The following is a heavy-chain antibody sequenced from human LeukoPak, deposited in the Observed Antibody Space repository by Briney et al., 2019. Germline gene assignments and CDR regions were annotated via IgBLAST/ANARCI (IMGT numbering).Heavy chain of an antibody. J-gene: IGHJ4*02. CDR2: IYQSGIT. CDR3: ARVGTTVVTQGMDS. V-gene: IGHV4-38-2*02. CDR1: GYSFSSGYY. Sequence: SETLSLTCTVSGYSFSSGYYWGWIRQPPGKGLEWIGTIYQSGITYYKPSLKSRVTISVDTSENQFSLRLTSVTAADTAVYYCARVGTTVVTQGMDSWGQGTLVTVSS. D-gene: IGHD4-23*01.